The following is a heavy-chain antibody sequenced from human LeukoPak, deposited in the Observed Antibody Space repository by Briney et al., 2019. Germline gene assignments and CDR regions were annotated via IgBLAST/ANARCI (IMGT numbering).Heavy chain of an antibody. CDR2: IWYDGSNK. CDR1: GFTFSRYG. J-gene: IGHJ4*02. V-gene: IGHV3-33*01. Sequence: GGSLRLSCAASGFTFSRYGMHWVRQAPGKGLEWVAVIWYDGSNKYYADSVKGRFTISRDNSKNTLYLQMNSLRAEDTAVYYCARELHSSGWYRGIFDYWGQGTLVTVSS. CDR3: ARELHSSGWYRGIFDY. D-gene: IGHD6-19*01.